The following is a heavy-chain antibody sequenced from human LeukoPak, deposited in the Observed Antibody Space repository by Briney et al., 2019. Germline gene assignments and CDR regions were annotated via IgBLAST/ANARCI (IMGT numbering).Heavy chain of an antibody. V-gene: IGHV4-39*01. CDR3: ARPLDTSLANPFDI. CDR1: GASISSSSYF. J-gene: IGHJ3*02. Sequence: SETLSLTCTVSGASISSSSYFWGWIRQPPGKGLEYIGSVYYSGRTYYNPSLESRVTISLDTSKNQFSLRLTSVTAADTAVYYCARPLDTSLANPFDIWGHGTMVTVSS. D-gene: IGHD3-16*01. CDR2: VYYSGRT.